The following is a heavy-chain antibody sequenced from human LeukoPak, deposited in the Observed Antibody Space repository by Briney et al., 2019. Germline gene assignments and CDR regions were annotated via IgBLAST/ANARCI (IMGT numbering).Heavy chain of an antibody. CDR2: INDRGST. Sequence: SETLSLTCAVYGGTFSGYYWTWIRQPPGKGLEWMGEINDRGSTNYDPTLKSRVTISVDTSKNQFALKLTSVTAADTAVYYCARGRRWWGQGALVTVSS. D-gene: IGHD5-24*01. CDR3: ARGRRW. CDR1: GGTFSGYY. J-gene: IGHJ4*02. V-gene: IGHV4-34*01.